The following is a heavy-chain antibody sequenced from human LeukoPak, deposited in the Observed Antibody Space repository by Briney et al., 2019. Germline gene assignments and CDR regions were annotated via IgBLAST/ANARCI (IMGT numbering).Heavy chain of an antibody. D-gene: IGHD4-23*01. CDR3: AKGGYGGSFDY. J-gene: IGHJ4*02. CDR2: ISWNSGSI. CDR1: GFTFDDYA. V-gene: IGHV3-9*01. Sequence: PGRSLRLSCAASGFTFDDYAMHWVRQAPGKGLEWVSGISWNSGSIGYADSVKGRLTISRDNAKNSLYLQMNSLRAEDTALYYCAKGGYGGSFDYWGQGTLVTVSS.